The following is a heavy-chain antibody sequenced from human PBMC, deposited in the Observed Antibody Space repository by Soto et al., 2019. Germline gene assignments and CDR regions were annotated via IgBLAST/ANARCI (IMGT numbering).Heavy chain of an antibody. CDR3: ARGQVGSYVYCYFSGMDV. CDR2: INHSGST. J-gene: IGHJ6*02. D-gene: IGHD5-12*01. CDR1: GGSFSGYY. Sequence: QVQLQQWGAGLLKPSETLSLTCAVYGGSFSGYYWSWIRQPPGKGLEWIGEINHSGSTNYNPSLKSRVTISVDTSNNQFSLKLSSVTAADTAVYYCARGQVGSYVYCYFSGMDVWGQGTTVTVSS. V-gene: IGHV4-34*01.